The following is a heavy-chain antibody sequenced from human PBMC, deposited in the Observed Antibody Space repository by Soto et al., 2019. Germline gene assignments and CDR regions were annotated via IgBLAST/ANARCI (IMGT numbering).Heavy chain of an antibody. V-gene: IGHV2-5*02. CDR1: GFSLSTSGVG. J-gene: IGHJ4*02. D-gene: IGHD1-26*01. CDR2: IYWDDDT. CDR3: AQGGNPSV. Sequence: QITLKESGPPLVKPTQTLTLTCTFSGFSLSTSGVGVGWIRQPPGKALEWLAVIYWDDDTRYSPSLKSRLTITKDTSRNQVVLTMTNMHPVDTGTYYCAQGGNPSVWGQGTLVTVSS.